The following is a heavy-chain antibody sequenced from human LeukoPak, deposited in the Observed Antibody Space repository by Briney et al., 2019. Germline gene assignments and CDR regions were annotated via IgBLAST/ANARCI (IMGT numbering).Heavy chain of an antibody. CDR3: ARDGFGYCTKGVCYPGSDP. CDR2: ISAYNGNT. V-gene: IGHV1-18*01. J-gene: IGHJ5*02. CDR1: GHTFTSYG. D-gene: IGHD2-8*01. Sequence: ASVKVSCKASGHTFTSYGISWVRQAPGQGLEWMGWISAYNGNTNYAQKLQGRVTMTTDTSTSTAYMELRSLRSDDTAVYYCARDGFGYCTKGVCYPGSDPWGQGPLVTVSS.